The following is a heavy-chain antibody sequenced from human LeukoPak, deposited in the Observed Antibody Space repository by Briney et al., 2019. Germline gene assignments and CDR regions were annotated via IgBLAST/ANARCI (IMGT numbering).Heavy chain of an antibody. J-gene: IGHJ4*02. Sequence: GGSLRHSCAASGFTFSTYAMSWVRQAPGKGLEWVSVISGSDGSTNYADSVKGRFTISRDNSKNTLYLQMNSLRAEDTAVYYCAKANWNPPDSWGQGTLVTVSS. CDR2: ISGSDGST. V-gene: IGHV3-23*01. CDR1: GFTFSTYA. D-gene: IGHD1-1*01. CDR3: AKANWNPPDS.